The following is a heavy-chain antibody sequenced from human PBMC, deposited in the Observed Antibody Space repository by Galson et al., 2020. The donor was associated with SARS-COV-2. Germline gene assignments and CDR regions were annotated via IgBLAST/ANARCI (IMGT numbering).Heavy chain of an antibody. CDR3: VRGPSSGWFFDP. Sequence: QAGGSLRLSCAASGFTLRSYWMHWVRQAPGKGLVWVSRMNGDGTTTNYAESVKGRFTISRDNAKNILYLQMNSLRVEDTAVYYCVRGPSSGWFFDPWGQGTLVTVSS. CDR2: MNGDGTTT. V-gene: IGHV3-74*01. D-gene: IGHD6-19*01. J-gene: IGHJ5*02. CDR1: GFTLRSYW.